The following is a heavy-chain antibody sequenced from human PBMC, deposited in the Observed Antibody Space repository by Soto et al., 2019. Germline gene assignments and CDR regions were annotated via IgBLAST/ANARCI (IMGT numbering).Heavy chain of an antibody. D-gene: IGHD3-3*01. J-gene: IGHJ4*02. CDR3: AKDLKDRLITIFGVVPGSFDY. Sequence: GGSLRLSCAASGFTFRNFAMSWVRQAPGKGLEWVSTISGSGGSTYYADSVKGRFTISRDNSKNTLYLQMNSLRAEDTAVYYCAKDLKDRLITIFGVVPGSFDYWGQGTLVTVSS. CDR2: ISGSGGST. V-gene: IGHV3-23*01. CDR1: GFTFRNFA.